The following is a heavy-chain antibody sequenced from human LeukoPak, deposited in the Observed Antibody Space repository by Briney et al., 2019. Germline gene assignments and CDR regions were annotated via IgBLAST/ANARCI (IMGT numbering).Heavy chain of an antibody. J-gene: IGHJ4*02. D-gene: IGHD3-10*01. CDR2: INPNSGGT. CDR1: GYTFTSYG. Sequence: ASVKVSCKASGYTFTSYGISWVRQAPGQGLEWVGWINPNSGGTNYAQKFQGRVTMTRDTSISTAYMELSRLRSDDTAVYYCARVARVRGVIITPYYFDYWGQGTLVTVSS. CDR3: ARVARVRGVIITPYYFDY. V-gene: IGHV1-2*02.